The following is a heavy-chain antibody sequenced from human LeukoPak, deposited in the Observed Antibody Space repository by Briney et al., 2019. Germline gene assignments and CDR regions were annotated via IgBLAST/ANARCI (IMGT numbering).Heavy chain of an antibody. CDR2: INPKSGGT. Sequence: ASVKVSCKASGYTFTDYYMHWVRQAPGQGLEWMGWINPKSGGTIYAQKFQGRVTMTRDTSVSTAYMELSRLRSDDTAVYYCARETATKKTYYFDYWGQGTLVTVSS. D-gene: IGHD1-14*01. CDR1: GYTFTDYY. CDR3: ARETATKKTYYFDY. V-gene: IGHV1-2*02. J-gene: IGHJ4*02.